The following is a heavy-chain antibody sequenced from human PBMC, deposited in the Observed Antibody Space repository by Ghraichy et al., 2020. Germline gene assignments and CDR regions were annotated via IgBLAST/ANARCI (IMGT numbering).Heavy chain of an antibody. D-gene: IGHD2-15*01. J-gene: IGHJ4*02. V-gene: IGHV3-48*01. CDR3: ARDLGYCSGGSCYFDY. Sequence: GGSLRLSCAASGFTFSSYSMNWVRQAPGKGLEWVSYISSSSSTIYYADSVKGRFTISRDNAKNSLYLQMNSLRAEDTAVYYCARDLGYCSGGSCYFDYWGQGTLVTVSS. CDR1: GFTFSSYS. CDR2: ISSSSSTI.